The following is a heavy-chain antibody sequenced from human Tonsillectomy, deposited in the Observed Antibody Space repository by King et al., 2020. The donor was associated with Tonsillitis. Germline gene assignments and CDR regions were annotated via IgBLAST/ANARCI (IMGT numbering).Heavy chain of an antibody. CDR1: GFTFSSYA. CDR3: TKDWDSAGSNYYYGMYV. Sequence: VQLVESGGGLVQPGGSLRLSCAASGFTFSSYAMSWVRQAPGKGLEWVSAISGSGGSTYYADSVEGRFTIARDNSKNTLYLQMNSLRAEDTAVYYCTKDWDSAGSNYYYGMYVWGQGTTVTVSS. V-gene: IGHV3-23*04. D-gene: IGHD1-26*01. J-gene: IGHJ6*02. CDR2: ISGSGGST.